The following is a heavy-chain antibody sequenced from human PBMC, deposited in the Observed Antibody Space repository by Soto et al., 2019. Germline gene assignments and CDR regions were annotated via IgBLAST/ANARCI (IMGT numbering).Heavy chain of an antibody. D-gene: IGHD6-19*01. J-gene: IGHJ3*02. CDR1: GFTVSSNY. CDR3: VRSYTGGGWHRWGAFDI. V-gene: IGHV3-66*01. Sequence: GGSLRLSCAASGFTVSSNYMSWVRQAPGKGLEWVSVIYSGGSTYYADSVKGRFTISRDNSKNTLYLQMNSLRAEDTAVYYCVRSYTGGGWHRWGAFDIWGQGTMVTVSS. CDR2: IYSGGST.